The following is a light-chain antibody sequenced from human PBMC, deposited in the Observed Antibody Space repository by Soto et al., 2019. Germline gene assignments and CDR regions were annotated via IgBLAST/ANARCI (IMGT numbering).Light chain of an antibody. J-gene: IGKJ5*01. Sequence: DIPITQSPSAVSASDGDRVTITCRASQSISNWLAWYQQKPGKAPKLLMYGASYLKSGVPTRFSGSGSGTDFTLTISSLQPEDFAIYYCQQTYTTPEITFGQGTRLEIK. V-gene: IGKV1-39*01. CDR2: GAS. CDR1: QSISNW. CDR3: QQTYTTPEIT.